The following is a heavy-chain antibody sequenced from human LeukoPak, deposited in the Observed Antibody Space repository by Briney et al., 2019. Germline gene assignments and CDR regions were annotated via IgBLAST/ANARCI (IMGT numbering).Heavy chain of an antibody. CDR1: GYTFTSYD. V-gene: IGHV1-8*01. Sequence: ASVKVSCKASGYTFTSYDINWVRQATGHGLEGMGWMNPNSGNTGYAQKFQGRVTMTRNTSISTAYMELSSLRSEDTAVYYCARKYSSSWLRDHNWFDPWGQGTLVTVSS. D-gene: IGHD6-13*01. CDR3: ARKYSSSWLRDHNWFDP. CDR2: MNPNSGNT. J-gene: IGHJ5*02.